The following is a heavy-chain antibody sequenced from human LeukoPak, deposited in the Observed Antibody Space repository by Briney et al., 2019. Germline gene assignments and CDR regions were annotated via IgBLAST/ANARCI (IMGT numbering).Heavy chain of an antibody. CDR2: ISYDGSNK. V-gene: IGHV3-30*03. CDR3: ARSNYYAVYYYYGMDV. Sequence: RGSLRLSCAASGFTFSSYGMHWVRQAPGKGLEWVAVISYDGSNKYYADSVKGRFTISRDNSKNTLYLQMNSLRAEDTAVYYCARSNYYAVYYYYGMDVWGQGTTVTVSS. D-gene: IGHD3-10*01. CDR1: GFTFSSYG. J-gene: IGHJ6*02.